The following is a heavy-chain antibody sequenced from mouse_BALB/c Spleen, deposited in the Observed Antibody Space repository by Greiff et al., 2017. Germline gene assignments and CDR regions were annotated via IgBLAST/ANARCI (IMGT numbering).Heavy chain of an antibody. CDR1: GDSITSGY. D-gene: IGHD1-1*01. J-gene: IGHJ1*01. CDR3: ARSGSSSRGYFDV. CDR2: ISYSGST. V-gene: IGHV3-8*02. Sequence: EVQLVESGPSLVKPSQTLSLTCSVTGDSITSGYWNWIRKFPGNKLEYMGYISYSGSTYYNPSLKSRISITRDTSKNQYYLQLNSVTTEDTATYYCARSGSSSRGYFDVWGAGTTVTVSS.